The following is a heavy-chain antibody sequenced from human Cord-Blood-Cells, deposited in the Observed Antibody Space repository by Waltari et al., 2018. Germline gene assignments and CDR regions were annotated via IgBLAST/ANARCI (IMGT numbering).Heavy chain of an antibody. CDR2: IIPICGAA. J-gene: IGHJ2*01. CDR1: GGTFSSYA. CDR3: ARQNWGSGWYFDL. Sequence: QVQLVQSGAEVKKPGSSVKVSCKASGGTFSSYAISWVRQAPGHGLEWMGGIIPICGAASYAQKFQGRVTITADESTSTAYMELSSLRSEDTAVYYCARQNWGSGWYFDLWGRGTLVTVSS. D-gene: IGHD7-27*01. V-gene: IGHV1-69*01.